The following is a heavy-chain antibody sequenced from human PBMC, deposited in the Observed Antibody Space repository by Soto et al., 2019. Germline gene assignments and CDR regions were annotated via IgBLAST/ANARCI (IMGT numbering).Heavy chain of an antibody. D-gene: IGHD6-19*01. J-gene: IGHJ6*02. CDR3: ARVAVPRGGYGMDV. Sequence: GGSLRLSCAASGFTFSSYDMYWVRQATGKGLEWVSAIGTAGDTYYPGSVKGRFTISRENAKNSLYLQMNSLRAGDTAVYYCARVAVPRGGYGMDVWGQGTTVTVSS. V-gene: IGHV3-13*01. CDR2: IGTAGDT. CDR1: GFTFSSYD.